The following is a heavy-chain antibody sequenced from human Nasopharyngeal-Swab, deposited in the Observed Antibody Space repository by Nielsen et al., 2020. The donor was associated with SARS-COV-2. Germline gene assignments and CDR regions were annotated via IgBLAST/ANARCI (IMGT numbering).Heavy chain of an antibody. CDR3: ARGRDIVVVPAAGVAFDY. Sequence: RQAPGKGLEWIGEINHSGSTNYSPSLKSRVTISVDTSKNQFSLKLSSVTAADTAVYYCARGRDIVVVPAAGVAFDYWGQGTLVTVSS. CDR2: INHSGST. V-gene: IGHV4-34*01. D-gene: IGHD2-2*01. J-gene: IGHJ4*02.